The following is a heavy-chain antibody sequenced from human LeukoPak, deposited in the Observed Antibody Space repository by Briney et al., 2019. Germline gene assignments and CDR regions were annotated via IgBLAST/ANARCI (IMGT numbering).Heavy chain of an antibody. Sequence: GGSLRPSCAASGFTFSDYYMSWIRQAPGKGLEWVSYISSSSSYTNYADSVKGRFTISRDNSKNTLYLQMNSLRAEDTAVYYCAKANHQLPWFGELLFDYWGQGTLVTVSS. CDR3: AKANHQLPWFGELLFDY. CDR2: ISSSSSYT. V-gene: IGHV3-11*06. CDR1: GFTFSDYY. J-gene: IGHJ4*02. D-gene: IGHD3-10*01.